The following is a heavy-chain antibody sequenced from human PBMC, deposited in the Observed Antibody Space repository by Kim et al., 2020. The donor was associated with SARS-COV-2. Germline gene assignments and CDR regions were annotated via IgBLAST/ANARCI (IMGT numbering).Heavy chain of an antibody. D-gene: IGHD3-9*01. CDR3: VRGEHDSLTGYLYYFDY. CDR1: DGSFSGNYY. Sequence: SETLSLTCAVYDGSFSGNYYWSWIRQSPGKGLEWIGEINHSGSTNYSPSLKSRVTISADTSKNQFSLKLSSVTAADTAVYYCVRGEHDSLTGYLYYFDYWGQGTLVTVSS. J-gene: IGHJ4*02. V-gene: IGHV4-34*01. CDR2: INHSGST.